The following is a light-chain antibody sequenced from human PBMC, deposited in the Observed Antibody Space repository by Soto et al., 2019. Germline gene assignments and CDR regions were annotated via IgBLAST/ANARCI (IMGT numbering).Light chain of an antibody. CDR2: GAS. V-gene: IGKV3-20*01. CDR3: QQHGTSPIT. CDR1: QSVTSRY. Sequence: VLTHSPATLSLSPVERATLSCSGSQSVTSRYLAWYQQKPGQAPRLLIYGASNRATGIPERFSGSGSGTDFTLTISSLEPEDFAVYYCQQHGTSPITFGQGTRLEIK. J-gene: IGKJ5*01.